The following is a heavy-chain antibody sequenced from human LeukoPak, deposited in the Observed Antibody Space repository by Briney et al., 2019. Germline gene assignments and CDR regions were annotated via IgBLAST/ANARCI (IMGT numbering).Heavy chain of an antibody. Sequence: GGSLRLSCAASGFTFSSYGMTWVRQAPGKGLEWVSAISGSGGSTYYADSVKGRFTISRDNSKNTLYLQMNSLSAVDTAVYYCAKDPRRYSRTGGYFDYWGQGTLVTVSS. CDR3: AKDPRRYSRTGGYFDY. CDR2: ISGSGGST. V-gene: IGHV3-23*01. CDR1: GFTFSSYG. J-gene: IGHJ4*02. D-gene: IGHD6-13*01.